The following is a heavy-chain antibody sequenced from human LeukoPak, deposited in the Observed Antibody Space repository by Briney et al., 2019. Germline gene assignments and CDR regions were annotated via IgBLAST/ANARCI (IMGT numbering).Heavy chain of an antibody. J-gene: IGHJ5*02. CDR2: IYYSGST. Sequence: SETLSLTCTVSGGSISSSSYYWGWIRQPPGKGLEWIGSIYYSGSTYYNPSLKSRVTISVDTSKNQFSLKLSSVTAADTAVYYCARELIRGYYYGSGSYNWFDPWGQGTLVTVSS. CDR1: GGSISSSSYY. CDR3: ARELIRGYYYGSGSYNWFDP. D-gene: IGHD3-10*01. V-gene: IGHV4-39*07.